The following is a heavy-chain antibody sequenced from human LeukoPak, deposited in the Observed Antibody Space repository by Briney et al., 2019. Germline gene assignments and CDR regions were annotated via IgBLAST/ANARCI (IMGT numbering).Heavy chain of an antibody. CDR2: ISWNSGSR. D-gene: IGHD6-13*01. Sequence: GGYLRLSCATSGFTFDDFGMHWVRQAPGEGVEWVSGISWNSGSRGYADSVKGRFTISRDNAKTSLYVQMNSLRAEDTALYYCAKDIGVAAAGTQFDDWGQGTLATAPS. V-gene: IGHV3-9*01. J-gene: IGHJ4*02. CDR3: AKDIGVAAAGTQFDD. CDR1: GFTFDDFG.